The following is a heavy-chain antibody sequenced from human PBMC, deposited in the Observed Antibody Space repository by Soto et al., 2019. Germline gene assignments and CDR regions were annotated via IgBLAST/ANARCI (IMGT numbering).Heavy chain of an antibody. CDR3: ARVVDFDFDD. CDR2: IIPVLGIP. Sequence: QVQLVQSGAELKKPGSSVKVSCMSSGGTFSSDSFSWVRQAPGQGLEWMGRIIPVLGIPNYAQKFQGRLTISADRSTTTGYMELSSLTSEDTAVYYCARVVDFDFDDWGQGTMVTVSS. D-gene: IGHD5-12*01. V-gene: IGHV1-69*02. J-gene: IGHJ4*02. CDR1: GGTFSSDS.